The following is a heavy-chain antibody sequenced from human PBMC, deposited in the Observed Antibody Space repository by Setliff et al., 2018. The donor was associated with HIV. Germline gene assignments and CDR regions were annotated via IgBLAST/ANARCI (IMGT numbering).Heavy chain of an antibody. J-gene: IGHJ3*02. CDR2: ISYTGIT. CDR1: GGSISRGSYS. CDR3: ARRPRIVGVRKNAFDI. Sequence: SETLSLTCTVSGGSISRGSYSWGWIRQPPGKGLEWIGSISYTGITNYNPSLKSRVTMSVDTSQNQFSLKLSSVTAADTAVYYCARRPRIVGVRKNAFDIWGQGTMVTVSS. V-gene: IGHV4-39*01. D-gene: IGHD1-26*01.